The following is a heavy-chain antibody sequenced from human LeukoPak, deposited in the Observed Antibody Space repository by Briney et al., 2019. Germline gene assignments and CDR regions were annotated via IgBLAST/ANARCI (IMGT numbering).Heavy chain of an antibody. CDR3: ARDPLAAAGTGSPGMDV. J-gene: IGHJ6*02. V-gene: IGHV4-34*01. D-gene: IGHD6-13*01. Sequence: SETLSLTCAVYGGSFSGYYWSWIRQPPGKGLEWIGEINHSGSTNYNPSLKSRVTISVDTSKNQFSLKLSSVTAADTAVYYCARDPLAAAGTGSPGMDVWGQGTTVTVSS. CDR2: INHSGST. CDR1: GGSFSGYY.